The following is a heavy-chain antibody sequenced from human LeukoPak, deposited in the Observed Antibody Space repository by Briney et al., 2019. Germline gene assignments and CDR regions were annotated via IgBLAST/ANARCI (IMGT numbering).Heavy chain of an antibody. CDR3: VRGTDY. CDR1: GFTFSTYV. CDR2: ISSNGDNT. J-gene: IGHJ4*02. V-gene: IGHV3-64D*06. Sequence: GGSLRLSCSVSGFTFSTYVMHWVRQAPGKGLEYVSAISSNGDNTYYADSVKGRFTISRDKTKNTLYLQMSSLRADDTAVDYCVRGTDYWGQGTLVTVSS.